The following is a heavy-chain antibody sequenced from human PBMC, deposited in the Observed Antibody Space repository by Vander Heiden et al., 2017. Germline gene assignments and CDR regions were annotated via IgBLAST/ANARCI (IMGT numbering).Heavy chain of an antibody. V-gene: IGHV3-23*01. CDR2: ISGGGGSI. J-gene: IGHJ6*02. D-gene: IGHD3-16*01. CDR3: AKDFWGSYTFYYYNGMDV. Sequence: EVQLLESGGGLVQPGGSLRLSCAASGFTFRGYGMSWVRPGPGKGLEWVSGISGGGGSIYYADSVKGRFIISRDKSKNTLYLQMNSLRADDTAVYACAKDFWGSYTFYYYNGMDVWGQGTTVTVSS. CDR1: GFTFRGYG.